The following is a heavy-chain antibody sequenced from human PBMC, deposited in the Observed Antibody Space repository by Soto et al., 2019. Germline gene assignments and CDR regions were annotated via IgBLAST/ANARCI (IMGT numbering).Heavy chain of an antibody. V-gene: IGHV4-39*01. CDR1: GGSISSPNYY. CDR2: LSYTGTP. J-gene: IGHJ5*02. D-gene: IGHD3-16*01. Sequence: SETLSLTGTVSGGSISSPNYYWAWVRKPPGKGREGIGGLSYTGTPSYNPARRNRVTISVDRSKTRFSLRLASVRAADTASYYCARLFWGITGTPGRRVAWFDPWGQGIRVTVSS. CDR3: ARLFWGITGTPGRRVAWFDP.